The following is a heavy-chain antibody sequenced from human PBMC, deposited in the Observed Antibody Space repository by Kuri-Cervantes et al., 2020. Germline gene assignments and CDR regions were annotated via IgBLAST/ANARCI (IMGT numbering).Heavy chain of an antibody. CDR3: ARVGSSSHRDLNWFDP. CDR1: GGSISSGGYS. D-gene: IGHD6-13*01. V-gene: IGHV4-30-2*03. Sequence: LRLSCAVSGGSISSGGYSWSWIRQPPGKGLEWIGSIYHSGSTYYNPFLKSRVTISVDTSKNQFSLKLSSVTAADTAVYYCARVGSSSHRDLNWFDPWGQGTLVTVSS. CDR2: IYHSGST. J-gene: IGHJ5*02.